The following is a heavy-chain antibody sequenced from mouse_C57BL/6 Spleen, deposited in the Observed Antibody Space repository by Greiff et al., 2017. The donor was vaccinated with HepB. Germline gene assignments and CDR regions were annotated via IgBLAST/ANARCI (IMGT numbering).Heavy chain of an antibody. CDR2: INPSSGYT. CDR3: ARGKLGYFDY. Sequence: VQLQQSGAELASPGASVKMSCKASGYTFTSYTMHWVKQRPVQGLEWIGYINPSSGYTKYNQKFKDKATLTADKSSSTAYMQLSSLTSEDSAVYYCARGKLGYFDYWGQGTTLTVSS. D-gene: IGHD4-1*01. J-gene: IGHJ2*01. CDR1: GYTFTSYT. V-gene: IGHV1-4*01.